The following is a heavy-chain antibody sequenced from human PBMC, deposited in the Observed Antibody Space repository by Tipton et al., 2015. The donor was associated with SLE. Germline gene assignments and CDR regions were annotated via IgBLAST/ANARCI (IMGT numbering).Heavy chain of an antibody. D-gene: IGHD6-13*01. J-gene: IGHJ4*02. CDR2: IWNDGSKT. V-gene: IGHV3-30*18. CDR1: GLTFSTYG. Sequence: SLRLSCAASGLTFSTYGMHWVRQAPGKGLEWVAVIWNDGSKTYYADSVKGRFTISRDNSKNTLDLQMDSLRTEDTAVYFCAKDSAFSNSWPVDYWGQGTLFTVSS. CDR3: AKDSAFSNSWPVDY.